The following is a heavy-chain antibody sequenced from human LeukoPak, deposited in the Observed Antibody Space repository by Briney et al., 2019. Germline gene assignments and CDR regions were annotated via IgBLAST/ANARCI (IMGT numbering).Heavy chain of an antibody. CDR2: INPSGCST. Sequence: ASVKVSCKASGYTFTSYYMHWVRQAPGQGLEWMGIINPSGCSTSYAQKFQGTVAMTRDTSTSTVYMELSSLRSEDTAVYYCARVEWEYTAMVTGPRGMDVWGQGTTVTVSS. D-gene: IGHD5-18*01. CDR1: GYTFTSYY. J-gene: IGHJ6*02. CDR3: ARVEWEYTAMVTGPRGMDV. V-gene: IGHV1-46*01.